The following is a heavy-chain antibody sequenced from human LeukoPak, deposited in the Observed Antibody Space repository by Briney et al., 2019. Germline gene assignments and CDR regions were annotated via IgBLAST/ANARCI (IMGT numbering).Heavy chain of an antibody. CDR1: GFTFDDYA. V-gene: IGHV3-9*01. Sequence: GRSLRLSCAASGFTFDDYAMPWVRQAPGKGLEWVSGISWNSGSIGYADSVKGRFTISRDNAKNSLYLQMNSLRAEDTALYYCAKGGYSYGYPNWFDPWGQGTLVTVSS. CDR2: ISWNSGSI. D-gene: IGHD5-18*01. CDR3: AKGGYSYGYPNWFDP. J-gene: IGHJ5*02.